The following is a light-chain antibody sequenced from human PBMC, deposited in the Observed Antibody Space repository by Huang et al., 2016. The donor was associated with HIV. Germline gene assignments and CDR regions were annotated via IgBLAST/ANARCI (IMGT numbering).Light chain of an antibody. J-gene: IGKJ1*01. V-gene: IGKV4-1*01. CDR3: QQYYSVPRT. CDR2: WDS. Sequence: DIVMTQSPDSLAVSLGERATINCSYSQSCLSSSNDNNYLTWYQQKPGQPPKLLIYWDSTRESGVPERFSGSGSGTHFTLNIASLEAEDVAVYYCQQYYSVPRTFGQGTKVEIK. CDR1: QSCLSSSNDNNY.